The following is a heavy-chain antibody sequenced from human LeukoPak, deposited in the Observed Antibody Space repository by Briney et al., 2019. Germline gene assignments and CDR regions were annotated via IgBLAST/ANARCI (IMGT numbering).Heavy chain of an antibody. Sequence: SETLSLTCIVSGGFISNSIYYWAWIRQPPGEGLEWIGSIHYSGKTYYYPSLKSRITMSVDTSKTHFSLKLSSVTAAATAVYYCARRCGGDCYSKMGLDPWGQGTAVTASS. J-gene: IGHJ5*02. CDR3: ARRCGGDCYSKMGLDP. D-gene: IGHD2-21*02. CDR2: IHYSGKT. V-gene: IGHV4-39*01. CDR1: GGFISNSIYY.